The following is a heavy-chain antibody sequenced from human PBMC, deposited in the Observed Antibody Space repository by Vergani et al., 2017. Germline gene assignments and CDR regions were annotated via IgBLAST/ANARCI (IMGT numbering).Heavy chain of an antibody. V-gene: IGHV1-69*04. Sequence: QVQLVQSGAEVKKPGSSVTVSCKASGGTFSSYAISWVRQAPGQGLEWMGRIIPILGIANYAQKFQGRVTITADKSTSTAYMELSCLRSEGTAVYYCASGLVVVAAAPWDYFYYGMDVWGQGTTVTVSS. D-gene: IGHD2-15*01. CDR1: GGTFSSYA. CDR3: ASGLVVVAAAPWDYFYYGMDV. CDR2: IIPILGIA. J-gene: IGHJ6*02.